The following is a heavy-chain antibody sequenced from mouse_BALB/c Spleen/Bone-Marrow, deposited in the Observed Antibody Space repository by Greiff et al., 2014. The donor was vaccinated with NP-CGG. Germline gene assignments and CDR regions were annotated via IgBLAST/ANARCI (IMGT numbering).Heavy chain of an antibody. Sequence: VKLVESGPELVSPGVSVKISCKASGYTFTDYAIHWVKQSHSKRLEWIGIISTYSGNTNYNQKFKGKATMTVDKSSSTAYMELARLTSEDSAIYYCARDISGYVRAMDYWGQGTPVTVSS. CDR3: ARDISGYVRAMDY. CDR1: GYTFTDYA. D-gene: IGHD3-2*01. CDR2: ISTYSGNT. V-gene: IGHV1-67*01. J-gene: IGHJ4*01.